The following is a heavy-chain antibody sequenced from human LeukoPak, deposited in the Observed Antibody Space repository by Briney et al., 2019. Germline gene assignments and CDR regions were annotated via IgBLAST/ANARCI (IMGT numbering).Heavy chain of an antibody. Sequence: GGSLRLSCAASGFTFSSYSMNWVRQAPGKGLEWVSSISSSSSYIYYADSVKGRFTISRDNAKNSLYLQMNSLKTEDTAVYYCTTDPPMVRGVWGYYYYGMDVWGQGTTVTVSS. D-gene: IGHD3-10*01. CDR2: ISSSSSYI. CDR1: GFTFSSYS. J-gene: IGHJ6*02. CDR3: TTDPPMVRGVWGYYYYGMDV. V-gene: IGHV3-21*03.